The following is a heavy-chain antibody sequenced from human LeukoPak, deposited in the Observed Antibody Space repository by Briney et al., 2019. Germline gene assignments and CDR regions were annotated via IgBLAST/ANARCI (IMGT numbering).Heavy chain of an antibody. CDR1: GFSVGSNY. D-gene: IGHD2-21*02. V-gene: IGHV3-48*01. CDR2: ISSSSTTI. Sequence: GGSLRLSCAASGFSVGSNYMSWVRQAPGKGLEWVSYISSSSTTIHYADSVKGRFTISRDNAKNSVYLQMNSLRAEDTAVYFCARDVGGGDTFDYWGQGTLVTVSS. J-gene: IGHJ4*02. CDR3: ARDVGGGDTFDY.